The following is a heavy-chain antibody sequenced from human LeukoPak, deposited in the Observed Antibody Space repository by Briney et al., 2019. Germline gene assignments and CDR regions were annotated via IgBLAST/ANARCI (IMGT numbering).Heavy chain of an antibody. CDR2: ISWNSGSI. CDR1: GFTFDDYA. CDR3: AKVGYSGSYDY. J-gene: IGHJ4*02. D-gene: IGHD1-26*01. Sequence: GGSLRLSCAASGFTFDDYAMHWVRQAPGKGLEWVSGISWNSGSIGHADSVKGRFTISRDNAKNSLYLQMNSLRAEDTALYYCAKVGYSGSYDYWGQGTLVTVSS. V-gene: IGHV3-9*01.